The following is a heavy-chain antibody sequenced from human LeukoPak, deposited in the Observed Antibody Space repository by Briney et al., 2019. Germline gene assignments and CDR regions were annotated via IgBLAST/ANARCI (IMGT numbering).Heavy chain of an antibody. V-gene: IGHV3-33*01. CDR2: IWYDGSNK. CDR3: ARRGIAANHGDY. D-gene: IGHD6-13*01. CDR1: GFTFSSYG. Sequence: PGRSLRLSCAASGFTFSSYGMHWVRQAPGKGLEWAAVIWYDGSNKYYADSVKGRFTISRDNSKNTLYLQMNSLRAEDTAVYYCARRGIAANHGDYWGQGTLVTVSS. J-gene: IGHJ4*02.